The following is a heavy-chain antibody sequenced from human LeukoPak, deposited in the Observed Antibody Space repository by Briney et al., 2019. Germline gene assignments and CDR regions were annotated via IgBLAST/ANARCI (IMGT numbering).Heavy chain of an antibody. D-gene: IGHD3-22*01. CDR3: AREYYDTNKRDYFDY. J-gene: IGHJ4*02. CDR1: GYTFTSYG. Sequence: ASVKVSCKASGYTFTSYGISWVRQAPGQGLEWMGWISAYNGNTNYAQKLQGRVTMTTDTSTSTAYMELRSLRSDDTAVYYCAREYYDTNKRDYFDYWGQGTLVTVSS. V-gene: IGHV1-18*01. CDR2: ISAYNGNT.